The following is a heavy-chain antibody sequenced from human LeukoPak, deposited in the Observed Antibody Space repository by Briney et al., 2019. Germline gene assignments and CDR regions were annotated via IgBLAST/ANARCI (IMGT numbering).Heavy chain of an antibody. CDR1: GGTFISYA. Sequence: GASVKVSCKASGGTFISYAISWVRQAPGQGLEWMGGIIPIFGTANYAQKFQGRVTITADESTSTAYMKLSSLRSEDTAVYYCARRATPRGAVYSSGWYHGVDYYGMDVWGQGTTVTVSS. D-gene: IGHD6-19*01. CDR2: IIPIFGTA. J-gene: IGHJ6*02. V-gene: IGHV1-69*13. CDR3: ARRATPRGAVYSSGWYHGVDYYGMDV.